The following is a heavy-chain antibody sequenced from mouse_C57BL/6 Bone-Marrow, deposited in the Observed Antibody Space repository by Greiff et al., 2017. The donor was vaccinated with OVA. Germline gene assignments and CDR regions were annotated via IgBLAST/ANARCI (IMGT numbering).Heavy chain of an antibody. CDR1: GFTFSDYG. CDR3: ASYDGYYYDY. J-gene: IGHJ4*01. D-gene: IGHD2-3*01. CDR2: ISSGSSTI. Sequence: EVKLQESGGGLVKPGGSLKLSCAASGFTFSDYGMHWVRQAPEKGLEWVAYISSGSSTIYYADTVKGRFTISRDNAKNTLFLQMTSLRSEDTAMYYCASYDGYYYDYWGQGTSVTVSS. V-gene: IGHV5-17*01.